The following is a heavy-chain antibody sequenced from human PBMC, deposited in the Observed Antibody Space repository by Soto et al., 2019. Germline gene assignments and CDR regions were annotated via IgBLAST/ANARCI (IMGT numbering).Heavy chain of an antibody. Sequence: EVQLLESGGGLIQPGGSLRLSCAASGFTFSNYAMSWVRQAPGKGLEWVSGIPNDGANTYYADSVRGRFTISRDASTNTLYLQMYSLRAEDTAVYYCAKESSAVARPLFDYWGRGTLVTVSS. V-gene: IGHV3-23*01. J-gene: IGHJ4*02. D-gene: IGHD6-19*01. CDR2: IPNDGANT. CDR1: GFTFSNYA. CDR3: AKESSAVARPLFDY.